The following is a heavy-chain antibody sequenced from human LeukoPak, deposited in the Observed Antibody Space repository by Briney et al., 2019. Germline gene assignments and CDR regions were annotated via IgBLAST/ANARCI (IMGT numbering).Heavy chain of an antibody. CDR2: ITNNGSTI. D-gene: IGHD4/OR15-4a*01. CDR3: AKDGQTIGEDVDY. J-gene: IGHJ4*02. CDR1: GFTFSTYA. V-gene: IGHV3-48*03. Sequence: GGSLRLSCVASGFTFSTYAMNWVRQAPGKGLEWVSYITNNGSTIYYADSVKGRFTISRDKAENTLYLQMNSLRAEDTAVYYCAKDGQTIGEDVDYWGQGTLVTVSS.